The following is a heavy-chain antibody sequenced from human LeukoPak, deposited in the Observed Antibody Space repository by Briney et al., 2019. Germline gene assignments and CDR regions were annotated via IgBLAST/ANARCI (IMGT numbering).Heavy chain of an antibody. CDR2: INHSGST. V-gene: IGHV4-34*01. CDR3: ARAGWIQARRPFDY. CDR1: GGSFSGYY. Sequence: SETLSLTCAAYGGSFSGYYWSWIRQPPGKGLEWIGEINHSGSTNYNPSLKSRVTISVDTSKNQFSLKLSSVTAADAAVYYCARAGWIQARRPFDYWGQGTLVTVSS. D-gene: IGHD5-18*01. J-gene: IGHJ4*02.